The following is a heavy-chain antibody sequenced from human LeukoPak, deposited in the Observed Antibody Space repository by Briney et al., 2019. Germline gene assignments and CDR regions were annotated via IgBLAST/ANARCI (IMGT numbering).Heavy chain of an antibody. CDR2: IYYSGST. V-gene: IGHV4-59*01. CDR3: ARESYCSGGSCYEEGAFDI. D-gene: IGHD2-15*01. Sequence: SETLSLTCTVSGGSLSSYYWGWIRQPPGKGLEWIGYIYYSGSTNYNPSLTSRVTISVDTSKNQFSLKLSSVTAADTAVYYCARESYCSGGSCYEEGAFDIWGQGTMVTVS. CDR1: GGSLSSYY. J-gene: IGHJ3*02.